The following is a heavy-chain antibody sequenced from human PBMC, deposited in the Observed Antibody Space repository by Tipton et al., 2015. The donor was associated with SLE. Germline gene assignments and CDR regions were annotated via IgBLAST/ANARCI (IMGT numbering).Heavy chain of an antibody. J-gene: IGHJ3*02. CDR3: ASHDYGDYWGRENAFDI. D-gene: IGHD4-17*01. CDR1: GGSISSSSYY. V-gene: IGHV4-39*01. Sequence: TLSLTCTVSGGSISSSSYYWGWIRQPPGKGLEWIGNIYYSGSTYYNPSLKSRVTISVDTSKNQFSLKLSSVTAADTAVYYCASHDYGDYWGRENAFDIWGQGTMVTVSS. CDR2: IYYSGST.